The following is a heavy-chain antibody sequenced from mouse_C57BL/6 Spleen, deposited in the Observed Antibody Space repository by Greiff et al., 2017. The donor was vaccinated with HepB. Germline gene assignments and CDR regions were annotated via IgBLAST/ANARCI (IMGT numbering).Heavy chain of an antibody. V-gene: IGHV5-4*01. CDR1: GFTFSSYA. D-gene: IGHD2-2*01. CDR3: ARDGYDAYYAMDY. J-gene: IGHJ4*01. Sequence: EVQVVESGGGLVKPGGSLKLSCAASGFTFSSYAMSWVRQTPEKRLEWVATISDGGSYTYYPDNVKGRFTISRDNAKNNLYLQMSHLKSEDTAMYYCARDGYDAYYAMDYWGQGTSVTVSS. CDR2: ISDGGSYT.